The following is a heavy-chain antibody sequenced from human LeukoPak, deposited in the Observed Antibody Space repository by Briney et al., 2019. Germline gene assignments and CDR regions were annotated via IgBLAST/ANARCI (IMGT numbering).Heavy chain of an antibody. Sequence: SETLSLTCTVSGGSISSYYWSWIRQSPGKGLEWIGYIYYSGSTYYNPSLKSRVTISVDRSKNQFSLKLSSVTAADTAVYYCARLIRATNGMDVWGQGTTVTVSS. CDR2: IYYSGST. CDR3: ARLIRATNGMDV. CDR1: GGSISSYY. V-gene: IGHV4-59*12. J-gene: IGHJ6*02. D-gene: IGHD1-26*01.